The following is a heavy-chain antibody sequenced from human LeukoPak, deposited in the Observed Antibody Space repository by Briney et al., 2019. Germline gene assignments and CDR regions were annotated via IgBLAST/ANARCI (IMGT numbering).Heavy chain of an antibody. CDR3: ARDGWLGGSGYDYRWGSCDY. V-gene: IGHV1-18*03. CDR2: ISAYNGNT. Sequence: ASVKVSCKASGYTFTSYGISWVRQAPGQGLEWMGWISAYNGNTNYAQKLQGRVTMTTDTSTSTAYMELRSLRSDDMAVYYCARDGWLGGSGYDYRWGSCDYWGQGTLVTVSS. CDR1: GYTFTSYG. D-gene: IGHD5-12*01. J-gene: IGHJ4*02.